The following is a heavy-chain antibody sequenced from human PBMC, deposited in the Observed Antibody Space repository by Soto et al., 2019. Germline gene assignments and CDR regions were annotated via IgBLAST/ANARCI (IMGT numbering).Heavy chain of an antibody. J-gene: IGHJ6*02. V-gene: IGHV4-34*01. CDR1: GGSFSGYY. CDR2: INHSGST. D-gene: IGHD3-10*01. Sequence: PSETLSLTCAVYGGSFSGYYWSWIRQPPGKGLEWIGEINHSGSTNYNPSLKSRVTISVDTSKNQFSLKLSSVTAADTAVYYCARKKKGLLWFGRGGMHAWGQGTTVT. CDR3: ARKKKGLLWFGRGGMHA.